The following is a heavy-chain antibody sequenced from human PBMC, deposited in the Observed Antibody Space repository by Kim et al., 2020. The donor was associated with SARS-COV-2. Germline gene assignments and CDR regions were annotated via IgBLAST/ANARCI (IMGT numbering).Heavy chain of an antibody. J-gene: IGHJ5*02. Sequence: GGSLRLSCAASGFTFSSYAMHWVRQAPGKGLEWVAVISYDGSNKYYADSVKGRFTISRDNSKNTLYLQMNSLRAEDTAVYYCARSEVTTLSWFDPWGQGTLVTVPS. D-gene: IGHD2-21*02. CDR2: ISYDGSNK. CDR1: GFTFSSYA. CDR3: ARSEVTTLSWFDP. V-gene: IGHV3-30*04.